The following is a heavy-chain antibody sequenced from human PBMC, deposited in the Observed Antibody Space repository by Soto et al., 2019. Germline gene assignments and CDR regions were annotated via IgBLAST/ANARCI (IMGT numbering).Heavy chain of an antibody. CDR3: ARVPGYYYGSGSYPPYYFDY. V-gene: IGHV1-3*01. CDR2: INAGNGNT. CDR1: GYTFTSYD. J-gene: IGHJ4*02. D-gene: IGHD3-10*01. Sequence: VKVSCKASGYTFTSYDMHWVRQAPGQRLEWMGWINAGNGNTKYSQKFQGRVTITRDTSASTAYMELSSLRSEDTAVYYCARVPGYYYGSGSYPPYYFDYWGQGTLVTVSS.